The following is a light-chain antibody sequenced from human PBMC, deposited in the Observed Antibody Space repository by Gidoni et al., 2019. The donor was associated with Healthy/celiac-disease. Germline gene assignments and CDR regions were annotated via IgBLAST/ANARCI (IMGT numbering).Light chain of an antibody. Sequence: PGERATLSGRASQSVSSNLAWYQQKPGQAPRLLIYGASTRATGIPARFSGSGSGTEFTLTISSLQTEDFAVYYCQQYNNWPRITFGPXTKVDIK. CDR1: QSVSSN. CDR2: GAS. CDR3: QQYNNWPRIT. J-gene: IGKJ3*01. V-gene: IGKV3-15*01.